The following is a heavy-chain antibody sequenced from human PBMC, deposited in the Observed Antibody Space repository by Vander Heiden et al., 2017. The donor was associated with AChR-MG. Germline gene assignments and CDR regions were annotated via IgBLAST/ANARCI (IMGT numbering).Heavy chain of an antibody. CDR1: GFTFSSYS. Sequence: EVQLVESGGGLVKPGGSLRLSCAAGFTFSSYSMNWVRHAPGKGLEWVSSISSSSSYIYYADSVKGRFTISRDNAKNSLYLQMNSLRAEDTAVYYCASYYDSSGYYDFDYWGQGTLVTVSS. J-gene: IGHJ4*02. D-gene: IGHD3-22*01. CDR3: ASYYDSSGYYDFDY. V-gene: IGHV3-21*01. CDR2: ISSSSSYI.